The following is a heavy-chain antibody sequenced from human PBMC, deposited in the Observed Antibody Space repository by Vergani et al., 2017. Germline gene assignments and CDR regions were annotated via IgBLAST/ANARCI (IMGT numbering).Heavy chain of an antibody. CDR3: ARDPGSSSGDY. D-gene: IGHD6-6*01. CDR2: ISYDGSYE. J-gene: IGHJ4*02. Sequence: QVQLVESGGGVVQPGRSLRLSCAASGFTFSSYAMHWVRQAPGKGLEWVALISYDGSYEYYADSVKGRFTISRDNSKNTMYLQMNSLRTEDTAEYYCARDPGSSSGDYWGQGTLVTVSS. CDR1: GFTFSSYA. V-gene: IGHV3-30*04.